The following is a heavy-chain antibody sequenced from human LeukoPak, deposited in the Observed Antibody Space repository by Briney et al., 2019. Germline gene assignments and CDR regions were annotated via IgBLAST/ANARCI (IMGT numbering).Heavy chain of an antibody. CDR2: IYYSGST. D-gene: IGHD6-13*01. J-gene: IGHJ3*02. CDR1: GGSVSSGSYY. Sequence: PSETLSLTCTVSGGSVSSGSYYWSWIRQPPGKGLEWIGYIYYSGSTNYNPSLKSRVTISVDTSKKQFSLKLSSVTAADTAVYYCARMGSSYENVFDIWGQGTMVTVSS. CDR3: ARMGSSYENVFDI. V-gene: IGHV4-61*01.